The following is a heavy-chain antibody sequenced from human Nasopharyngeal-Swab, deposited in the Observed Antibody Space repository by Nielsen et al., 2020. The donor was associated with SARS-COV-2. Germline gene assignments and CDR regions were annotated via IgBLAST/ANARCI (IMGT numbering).Heavy chain of an antibody. Sequence: GESLKISCAASGFTFSSYAMSWVRQAPGKVLEWVSAISGSGGSTYYADSVKGRFTISRDNSKNTLYLQMNSLRAEDTAVYYCAKDGVYSSSWSPYYYYYYGMDVWGQGTTVTVSS. J-gene: IGHJ6*02. CDR2: ISGSGGST. CDR3: AKDGVYSSSWSPYYYYYYGMDV. V-gene: IGHV3-23*01. D-gene: IGHD6-13*01. CDR1: GFTFSSYA.